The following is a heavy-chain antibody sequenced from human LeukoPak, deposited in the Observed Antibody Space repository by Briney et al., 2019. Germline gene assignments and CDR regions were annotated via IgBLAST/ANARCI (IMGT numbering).Heavy chain of an antibody. V-gene: IGHV3-7*01. D-gene: IGHD3-22*01. CDR1: GFTFSSYW. CDR2: IKRDGSDK. CDR3: ARTYDHTGSHYYYYMDV. J-gene: IGHJ6*03. Sequence: GGSLRLSCAASGFTFSSYWMSWVRQAPGKGLEWVANIKRDGSDKYYVGSVEGRFTISRDNAKNSLSLQMNSLSAEDTAVYFCARTYDHTGSHYYYYMDVWGKGTTVTVSS.